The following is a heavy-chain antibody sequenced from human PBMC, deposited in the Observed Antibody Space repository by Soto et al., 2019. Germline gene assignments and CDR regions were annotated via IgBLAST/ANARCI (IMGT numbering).Heavy chain of an antibody. CDR1: GYTFTSYE. CDR2: MNPNSGNT. J-gene: IGHJ3*02. CDR3: AGGGWSYAFDI. D-gene: IGHD2-15*01. V-gene: IGHV1-8*01. Sequence: ASVKVSCKASGYTFTSYEINWVREATGQGLEWMGWMNPNSGNTGYAQKFQGRVTMTRNTSISTAYMELSSLRSEDTAVYYCAGGGWSYAFDIWGQGTMVTVSS.